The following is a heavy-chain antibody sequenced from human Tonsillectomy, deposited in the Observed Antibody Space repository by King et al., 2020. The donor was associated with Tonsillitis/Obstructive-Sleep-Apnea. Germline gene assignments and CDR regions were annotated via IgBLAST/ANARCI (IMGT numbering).Heavy chain of an antibody. CDR2: IYYIWST. J-gene: IGHJ6*03. D-gene: IGHD1-20*01. CDR3: ARILLEPPYYYYYYIDV. V-gene: IGHV4-39*01. CDR1: GGSISSSSYY. Sequence: QLQESGPGLVKPSETLSLTCTVSGGSISSSSYYWGWIRQPPGKGLEWIGNIYYIWSTYYNPSLKSRVTLSVDTSKNQCSLRLSSVTAADTAVYYCARILLEPPYYYYYYIDVWGKGTTVTVSS.